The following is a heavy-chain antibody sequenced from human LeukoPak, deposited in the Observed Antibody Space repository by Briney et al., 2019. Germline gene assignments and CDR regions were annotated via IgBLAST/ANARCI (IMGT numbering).Heavy chain of an antibody. CDR1: GGSFSGYY. Sequence: SETLSLTCAVYGGSFSGYYWSWIRQPPGKGLEWIGEINHSGSTNYNPSLKSRVTISVDTSKNQFSLKLSSVTAADTAVYYCARDLVVTVRGKQQTKSRFDYWGQGTLVTVSS. V-gene: IGHV4-34*01. J-gene: IGHJ4*02. CDR2: INHSGST. D-gene: IGHD2-21*02. CDR3: ARDLVVTVRGKQQTKSRFDY.